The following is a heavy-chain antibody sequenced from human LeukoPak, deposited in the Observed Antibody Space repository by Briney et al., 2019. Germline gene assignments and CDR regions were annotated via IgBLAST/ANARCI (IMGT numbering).Heavy chain of an antibody. V-gene: IGHV3-23*01. D-gene: IGHD3-10*01. Sequence: GGTLRLSCGASGFTFNNYGMNWVRQAPGKGLEWVSAISGSGDNTYYADSVKGRFTISRDNSKNTLYLQMNSLRAEDTALYYCARVARGDYYYYYMDVWGKGTTVTVSS. CDR1: GFTFNNYG. CDR3: ARVARGDYYYYYMDV. J-gene: IGHJ6*03. CDR2: ISGSGDNT.